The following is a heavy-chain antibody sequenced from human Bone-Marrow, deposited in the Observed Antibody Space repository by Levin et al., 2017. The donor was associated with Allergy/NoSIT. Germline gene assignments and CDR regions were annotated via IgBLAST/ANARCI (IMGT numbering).Heavy chain of an antibody. D-gene: IGHD5-12*01. Sequence: GSGPTLVKPTQTLTLTCTFSGISLTAGAVAVAWIRQPPGKALEWLALTYSDTDDRYNPSLRSRLSITKDPSKNQVVLTLTNMDPVETATYYCAHSRSIEDLVTTTYYFLYWGQGTLVTVSS. V-gene: IGHV2-5*02. J-gene: IGHJ4*02. CDR1: GISLTAGAVA. CDR3: AHSRSIEDLVTTTYYFLY. CDR2: TYSDTDD.